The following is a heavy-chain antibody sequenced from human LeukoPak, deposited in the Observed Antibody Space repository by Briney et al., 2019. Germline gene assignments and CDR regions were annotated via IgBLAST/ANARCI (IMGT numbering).Heavy chain of an antibody. J-gene: IGHJ4*02. CDR3: ASTNGGSYFDY. CDR1: GGSISSYY. V-gene: IGHV4-59*01. CDR2: IYYSGST. D-gene: IGHD1-26*01. Sequence: PSETLSLTCTVSGGSISSYYWSWIRQPPGKGLEWIGYIYYSGSTNYNPSLKSRVTISVDTSKNQFSLKLSSVTAADTAVYYCASTNGGSYFDYWGQGTLVTVSS.